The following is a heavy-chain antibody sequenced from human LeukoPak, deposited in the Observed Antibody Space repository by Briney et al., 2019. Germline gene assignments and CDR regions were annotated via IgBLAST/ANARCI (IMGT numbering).Heavy chain of an antibody. CDR3: ARDPIHRDDYNAD. D-gene: IGHD5-24*01. V-gene: IGHV4-59*01. CDR1: GPSISGFC. CDR2: RNYSGST. J-gene: IGHJ4*02. Sequence: PETLSLTCTISGPSISGFCWIWIRQPPGKGLEWIGSRNYSGSTNYNPSLKSRVTISMHTSKNRMSLNLISVTAADTAVYYCARDPIHRDDYNADWGQGALVSVSS.